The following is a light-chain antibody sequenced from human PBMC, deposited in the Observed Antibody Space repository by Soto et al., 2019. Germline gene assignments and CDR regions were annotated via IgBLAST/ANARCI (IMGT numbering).Light chain of an antibody. CDR3: QQYNTYPLT. CDR1: QTISNW. Sequence: DIQRTQSPACLSSSLVDIVSITCRASQTISNWLAWYQQKPGKAPKVLIFDASTLDGGVPSRFSGRRSGTDFTLTISSLQPSDFATYYCQQYNTYPLTFGGGTKVDIK. CDR2: DAS. V-gene: IGKV1-5*01. J-gene: IGKJ4*01.